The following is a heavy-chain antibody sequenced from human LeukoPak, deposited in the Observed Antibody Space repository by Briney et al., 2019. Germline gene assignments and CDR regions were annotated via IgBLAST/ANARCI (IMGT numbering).Heavy chain of an antibody. D-gene: IGHD1-14*01. V-gene: IGHV3-23*01. CDR2: VSGTSGST. Sequence: QPGESLRLSCAASGFTFSSYAMSWVRQAPGKGLEWVSTVSGTSGSTYYEDSVKGRFTISSDKAKNTLYLQVNSLRVEDTAVYYCAKTAEPTMLGAFDLWGQGTMVTVSS. CDR3: AKTAEPTMLGAFDL. J-gene: IGHJ3*01. CDR1: GFTFSSYA.